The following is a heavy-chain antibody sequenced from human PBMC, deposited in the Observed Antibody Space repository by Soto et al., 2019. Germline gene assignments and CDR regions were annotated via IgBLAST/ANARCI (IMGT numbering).Heavy chain of an antibody. CDR3: ARVNTDYYVSGCYNY. CDR2: IYYSGST. J-gene: IGHJ4*02. CDR1: GGSISSYY. Sequence: SETLSLTCTVSGGSISSYYWSWIRQPPGKGLEWIGYIYYSGSTNYNPSLKSRVTISVDTSKNQFSLKLSSVTAADTAVYYCARVNTDYYVSGCYNYWGQGTLVTVST. D-gene: IGHD3-10*01. V-gene: IGHV4-59*01.